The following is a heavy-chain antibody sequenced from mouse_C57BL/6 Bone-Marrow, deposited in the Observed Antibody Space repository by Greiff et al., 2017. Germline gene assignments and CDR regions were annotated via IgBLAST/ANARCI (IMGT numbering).Heavy chain of an antibody. CDR3: ARWGSPYYFDY. D-gene: IGHD1-1*02. CDR2: IYPRSGNT. Sequence: VQLQQSGAELARPGASVKLSCKASGYTFTSYGISWVKQRTGQGLEWIGEIYPRSGNTYYNEKFKGKATLTADKSSSTAYMELRSLTSEDSAVXFCARWGSPYYFDYWGQGTTLTVSS. J-gene: IGHJ2*01. V-gene: IGHV1-81*01. CDR1: GYTFTSYG.